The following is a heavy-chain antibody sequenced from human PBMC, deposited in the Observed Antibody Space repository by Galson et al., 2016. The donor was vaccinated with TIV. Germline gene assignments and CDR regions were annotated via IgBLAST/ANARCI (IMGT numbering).Heavy chain of an antibody. V-gene: IGHV3-15*01. CDR1: GFTFSNAR. J-gene: IGHJ6*01. Sequence: SLRLSCAASGFTFSNARMNWVRQAPGKGLEWVGRSKSKSDGGTTDYAAPVRGRFAISRDDSKNTLYLEMNSLSTEDTAVYYCATEHYLASGTDPLVGYYGMDVWGQGTTVTVSS. CDR2: SKSKSDGGTT. CDR3: ATEHYLASGTDPLVGYYGMDV. D-gene: IGHD3-10*01.